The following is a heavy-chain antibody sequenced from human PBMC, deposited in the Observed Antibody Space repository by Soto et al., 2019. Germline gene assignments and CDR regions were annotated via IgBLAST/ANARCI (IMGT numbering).Heavy chain of an antibody. V-gene: IGHV4-38-2*01. CDR3: AIVGVEVSGPIGDFDY. J-gene: IGHJ4*02. CDR1: GYSISSGYY. Sequence: SETLSLTCGVSGYSISSGYYWGWVRQPPGKGLEWIGSIRHDGNTYYNPSLKSRVTISVDTSKNQFSLNLRSVTAADTAVYYCAIVGVEVSGPIGDFDYWGQGTLVTVS. CDR2: IRHDGNT. D-gene: IGHD2-15*01.